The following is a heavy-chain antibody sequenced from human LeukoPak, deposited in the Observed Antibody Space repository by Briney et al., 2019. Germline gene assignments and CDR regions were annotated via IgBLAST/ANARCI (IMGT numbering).Heavy chain of an antibody. CDR3: ARDAVTGYYYYMDV. CDR1: GGTFSSYA. J-gene: IGHJ6*03. V-gene: IGHV1-18*01. CDR2: ISAYNGNT. D-gene: IGHD4-17*01. Sequence: ASVKVSCKASGGTFSSYAISWVRQAPGQGLEWMGWISAYNGNTNYAQKLQGRVTMTTDTSTSTAYMELRSLRSDDTAVYYCARDAVTGYYYYMDVWGKGTTVTISS.